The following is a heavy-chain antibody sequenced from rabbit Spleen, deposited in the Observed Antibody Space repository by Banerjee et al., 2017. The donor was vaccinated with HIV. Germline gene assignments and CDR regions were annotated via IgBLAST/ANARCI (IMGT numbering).Heavy chain of an antibody. CDR3: ARDDGTAGDFNL. V-gene: IGHV1S45*01. J-gene: IGHJ4*01. D-gene: IGHD2-1*01. CDR1: GFSFSNKAV. Sequence: QEQLVESGGGLVKPEGSLKLSCTASGFSFSNKAVMCWVRQAPGKGLEWIACIDTNDGDTDYANWPKGRFTISKTSSTTVTLQLNSLTAADTATYFCARDDGTAGDFNLWGQGTLVTGS. CDR2: IDTNDGDT.